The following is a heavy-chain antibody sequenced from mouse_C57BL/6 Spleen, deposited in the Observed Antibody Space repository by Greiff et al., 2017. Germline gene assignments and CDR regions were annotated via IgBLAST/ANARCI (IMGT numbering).Heavy chain of an antibody. Sequence: QVQLQQPGAELVKPGASVKMSCKASGYTFTSYWITWVKQRPGQGLEWIGDIYPGSGSTNYNEKFKSKATLTVDTSSSTAYMQRSSLTSEDSAVYYCARGTTVVVWGDYWGQGTSVTVSS. CDR2: IYPGSGST. J-gene: IGHJ4*01. V-gene: IGHV1-55*01. CDR1: GYTFTSYW. D-gene: IGHD1-1*01. CDR3: ARGTTVVVWGDY.